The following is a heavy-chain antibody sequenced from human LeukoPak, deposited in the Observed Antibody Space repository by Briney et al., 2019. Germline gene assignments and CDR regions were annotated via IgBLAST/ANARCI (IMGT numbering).Heavy chain of an antibody. CDR3: ARAASSYVAAAASAP. Sequence: ASVKVSCKASGYTFTSYGISWVRQAPGQGLEWMGWISAYNGNTNYAQKLQGRVTMTTDTSTSTAYMELRSLRSDDTAVYYCARAASSYVAAAASAPWGRGTLVTVSS. CDR2: ISAYNGNT. V-gene: IGHV1-18*01. J-gene: IGHJ5*02. D-gene: IGHD6-13*01. CDR1: GYTFTSYG.